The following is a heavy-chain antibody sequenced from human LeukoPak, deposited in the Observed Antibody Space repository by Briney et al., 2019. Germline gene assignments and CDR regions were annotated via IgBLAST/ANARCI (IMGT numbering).Heavy chain of an antibody. CDR2: INSDGSST. V-gene: IGHV3-74*01. Sequence: PGGSLRLSCAASGFTFSSYWMHWVRHAPGKGLVWVSRINSDGSSTSYADPVKGRFTISRDNAKNTLYLQMNSLRAEDTAGYYCARGGNLLRYYYGMDVWGKGTTVTVSS. CDR1: GFTFSSYW. D-gene: IGHD4-23*01. J-gene: IGHJ6*04. CDR3: ARGGNLLRYYYGMDV.